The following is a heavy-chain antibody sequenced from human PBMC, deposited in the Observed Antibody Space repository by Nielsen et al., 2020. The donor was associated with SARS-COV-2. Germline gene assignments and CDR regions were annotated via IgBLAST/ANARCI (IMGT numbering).Heavy chain of an antibody. J-gene: IGHJ5*02. D-gene: IGHD1-26*01. V-gene: IGHV4-59*01. CDR1: GGSISSYY. Sequence: SETLSLTCTVSGGSISSYYWSWIRQPPGKGLEWIGYIYYSGSTNYNPSLKSRVTISVDTSKNQFSLKLSSVTAADTAVYYCARGVDSGSQVGFDPWGQGTLGTVSS. CDR2: IYYSGST. CDR3: ARGVDSGSQVGFDP.